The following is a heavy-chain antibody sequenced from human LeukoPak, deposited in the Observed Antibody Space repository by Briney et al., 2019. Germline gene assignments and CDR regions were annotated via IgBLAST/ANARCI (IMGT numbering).Heavy chain of an antibody. D-gene: IGHD3-10*01. CDR1: GGSLSDHN. CDR3: ARGSITMVRGVHHDASDI. CDR2: INDSGGT. V-gene: IGHV4-34*01. Sequence: PSETLFLTCGVYGGSLSDHNWDWIRQPPGKGLEWIGEINDSGGTNYNPSLKSRVTISVDKSKNQFSLKLSSVTAADTAVYYCARGSITMVRGVHHDASDIWGQGTMVTVSS. J-gene: IGHJ3*02.